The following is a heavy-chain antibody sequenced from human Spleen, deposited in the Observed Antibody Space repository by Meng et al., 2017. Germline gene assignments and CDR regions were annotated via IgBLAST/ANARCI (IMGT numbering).Heavy chain of an antibody. J-gene: IGHJ4*02. D-gene: IGHD2-15*01. CDR3: ARRSGGSSNFDY. Sequence: SETLSLTCTVSGGSISSSSYYWGWIRQPPGKGLEWIGSIYYSGSTYYNPSLKSRVTISRDTSKNQFSLILTSVTAADTAVYYCARRSGGSSNFDYWGQGTLVTVSS. CDR2: IYYSGST. CDR1: GGSISSSSYY. V-gene: IGHV4-39*07.